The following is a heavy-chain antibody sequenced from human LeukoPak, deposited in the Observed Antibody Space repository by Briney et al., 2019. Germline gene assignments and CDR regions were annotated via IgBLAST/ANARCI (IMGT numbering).Heavy chain of an antibody. J-gene: IGHJ3*02. V-gene: IGHV1-18*01. D-gene: IGHD5-12*01. CDR1: GYTFTSYG. Sequence: ASVKVSCKASGYTFTSYGIGWVRQAPGQGLEWMGWISAYNGNTNYAQKLQGRVTMTTDTSTSTAYMELRSLRFDDTAVYYCARDSRYSHSAGAFDIWGQGTKVTVSS. CDR2: ISAYNGNT. CDR3: ARDSRYSHSAGAFDI.